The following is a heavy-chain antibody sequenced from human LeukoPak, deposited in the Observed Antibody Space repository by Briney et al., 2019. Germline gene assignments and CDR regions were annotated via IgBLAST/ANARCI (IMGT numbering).Heavy chain of an antibody. CDR1: GYTFTSYD. D-gene: IGHD2-2*01. CDR2: MNPNSGNT. CDR3: ARGFRRSTSCYGY. Sequence: ASVKVSCKASGYTFTSYDINWVRQATGQGLEWMGWMNPNSGNTGYAQKFQGRVTITRNTSISTAYMELSSLRSEDTAVYYCARGFRRSTSCYGYWGQGTLVTVSS. V-gene: IGHV1-8*03. J-gene: IGHJ4*02.